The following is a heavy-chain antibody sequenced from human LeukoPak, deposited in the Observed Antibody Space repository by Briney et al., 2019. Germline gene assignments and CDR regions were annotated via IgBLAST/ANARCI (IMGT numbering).Heavy chain of an antibody. J-gene: IGHJ4*02. V-gene: IGHV3-23*01. Sequence: TGGSLRLSCAASGFTFNNYAMTWVRQAPGKGLERVSAITGNGGTTFYADSVKGRFTISRDNSQNTLYLQMSSLRAEDTAVYYCAKDLLPGYYRYSPFEHWGQGALVTVSS. CDR3: AKDLLPGYYRYSPFEH. CDR1: GFTFNNYA. CDR2: ITGNGGTT. D-gene: IGHD1-14*01.